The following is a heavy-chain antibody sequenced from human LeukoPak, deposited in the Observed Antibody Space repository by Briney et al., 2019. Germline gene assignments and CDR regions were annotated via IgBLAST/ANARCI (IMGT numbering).Heavy chain of an antibody. CDR3: ARTSSYYYDSSGHYYYYYYYGMDV. J-gene: IGHJ6*02. D-gene: IGHD3-22*01. V-gene: IGHV1-8*01. Sequence: ASVKVSCKASGYTFTSYDINWVRQATGQGLEWMGWMNPNSGNTGYAQKFQGRVTMTRNTSISTAYMELSSLRSEDTAVYYCARTSSYYYDSSGHYYYYYYYGMDVWGQGTTVTVSS. CDR2: MNPNSGNT. CDR1: GYTFTSYD.